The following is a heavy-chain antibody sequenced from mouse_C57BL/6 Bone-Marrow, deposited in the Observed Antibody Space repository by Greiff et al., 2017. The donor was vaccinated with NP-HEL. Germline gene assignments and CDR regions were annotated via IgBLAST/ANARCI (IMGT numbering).Heavy chain of an antibody. CDR2: IYPRSGNT. J-gene: IGHJ1*03. CDR3: ARSGYYGSSRYFDV. D-gene: IGHD1-1*01. Sequence: QVQLKQSGAELARPGASVKLSCKASGYTFTSYGISWVKQRPGQGLEWIGEIYPRSGNTYYNEKFKGKATLTADKSSSTAYMELRSLTAEDSAVYFCARSGYYGSSRYFDVWGTGTTVTVSS. V-gene: IGHV1-81*01. CDR1: GYTFTSYG.